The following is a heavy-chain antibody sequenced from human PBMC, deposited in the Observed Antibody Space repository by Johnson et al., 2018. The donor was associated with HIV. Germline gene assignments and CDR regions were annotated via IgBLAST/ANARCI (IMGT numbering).Heavy chain of an antibody. CDR2: ISWNSGRI. CDR3: AKDIVNCAGDCYARGASDF. J-gene: IGHJ3*01. V-gene: IGHV3-9*01. CDR1: GFIFDDYA. D-gene: IGHD2-21*01. Sequence: DVQLVESGGGLVQPGRSLRLSCAASGFIFDDYAMHWVRQAPGKGLAWVSGISWNSGRIDYADSVKGRFSISRDNAKNSLYLQMNSLRAEDTALYYCAKDIVNCAGDCYARGASDFWGQGTMVTVSS.